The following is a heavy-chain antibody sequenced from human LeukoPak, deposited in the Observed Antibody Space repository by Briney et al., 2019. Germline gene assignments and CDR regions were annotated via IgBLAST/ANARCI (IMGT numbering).Heavy chain of an antibody. J-gene: IGHJ4*01. CDR1: GFIFSSYE. CDR2: ITGSGTTI. D-gene: IGHD6-6*01. Sequence: GGSLRLSCAASGFIFSSYEMNWVRQAPGKGLEWVSYITGSGTTIYYADSVKGRFTISRDNAKNSLYLQMNSLRAEDTAVYYCARVWSSSGEPFDYWGQGTLVTVSS. V-gene: IGHV3-48*03. CDR3: ARVWSSSGEPFDY.